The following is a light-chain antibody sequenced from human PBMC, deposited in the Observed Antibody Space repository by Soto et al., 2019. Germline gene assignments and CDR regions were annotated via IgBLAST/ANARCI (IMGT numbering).Light chain of an antibody. J-gene: IGKJ1*01. Sequence: DIQMTQSPSTLSASVGDRVTIACRANQTISSSWLAWYQQKPGKAPKVLIYKASTLESGVPSRFSGSGSGTEFTLTISSLQPDDAATYYCQQYSDYSRTFGQGTKVDIK. CDR1: QTISSSW. V-gene: IGKV1-5*03. CDR2: KAS. CDR3: QQYSDYSRT.